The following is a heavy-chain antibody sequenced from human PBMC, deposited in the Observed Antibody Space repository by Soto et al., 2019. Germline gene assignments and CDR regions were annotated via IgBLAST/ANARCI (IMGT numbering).Heavy chain of an antibody. J-gene: IGHJ4*02. Sequence: QVQLVESGGGVVQPWRSLRLSCATSGFPFRSYDMDWVRQAPGKGLEWVAVIWLDGSNKYCADSVRGRFTISRDNSNHTVYLELNSLGAEDSAVYYCARKSDSLIDYWGQGNLVTVST. D-gene: IGHD3-22*01. V-gene: IGHV3-33*01. CDR1: GFPFRSYD. CDR3: ARKSDSLIDY. CDR2: IWLDGSNK.